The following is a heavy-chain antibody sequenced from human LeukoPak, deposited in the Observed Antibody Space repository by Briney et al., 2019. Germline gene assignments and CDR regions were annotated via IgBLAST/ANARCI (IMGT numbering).Heavy chain of an antibody. J-gene: IGHJ4*02. CDR1: GFTFSSYS. CDR2: ISYDGSNK. CDR3: AKATGYNWNYKIDY. D-gene: IGHD1-7*01. V-gene: IGHV3-30*18. Sequence: GGSLRLSCAASGFTFSSYSMNWVRQAPGKGLEWVAVISYDGSNKYYADSVKGRFTISRDNSKNTLYLQMNSLRAEDTAVYYCAKATGYNWNYKIDYWGQGTLVTVSS.